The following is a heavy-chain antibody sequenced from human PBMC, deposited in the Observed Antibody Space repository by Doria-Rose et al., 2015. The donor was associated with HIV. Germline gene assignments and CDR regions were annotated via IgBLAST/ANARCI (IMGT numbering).Heavy chain of an antibody. CDR2: INHSGST. CDR1: GGSFSGYY. Sequence: CAVFGGSFSGYYWSWIRQPPGKGLEWTGEINHSGSTNYKTSLKSRVTISLDTSKNLFSLKLSSVTDADTAVYYCARGLLRGGWNDVDYYYGMDVWGQGTTVTVSS. V-gene: IGHV4-34*01. CDR3: ARGLLRGGWNDVDYYYGMDV. D-gene: IGHD1-1*01. J-gene: IGHJ6*02.